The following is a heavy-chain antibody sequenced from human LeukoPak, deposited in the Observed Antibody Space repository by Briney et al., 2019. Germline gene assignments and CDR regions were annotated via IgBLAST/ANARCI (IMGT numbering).Heavy chain of an antibody. CDR2: ISGSGGST. CDR3: AALDHGHDY. V-gene: IGHV3-23*01. J-gene: IGHJ4*02. CDR1: GFKFSSYA. Sequence: PGGTLRLSCAASGFKFSSYAMSWVRQAPGKGLEWVSDISGSGGSTYYADSVKGRFTISRDNSKNALYLQMNSLRAEDTAMYYCAALDHGHDYWGQGTLVTVSS.